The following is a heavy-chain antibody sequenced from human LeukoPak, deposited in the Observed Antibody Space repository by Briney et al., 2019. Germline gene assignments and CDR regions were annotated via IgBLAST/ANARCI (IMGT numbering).Heavy chain of an antibody. CDR3: ARGGGGSSTVTTYWFDP. Sequence: SETLSLTCAVYGGSFHGYHWSWIRQPPGKGLEWIAYVYYSGSTYYNPSLKSRLTISVDTSKNQFSLKLNSVTAADTAVYYCARGGGGSSTVTTYWFDPWGQGALVTVSS. D-gene: IGHD4-17*01. CDR2: VYYSGST. CDR1: GGSFHGYH. V-gene: IGHV4-30-4*08. J-gene: IGHJ5*02.